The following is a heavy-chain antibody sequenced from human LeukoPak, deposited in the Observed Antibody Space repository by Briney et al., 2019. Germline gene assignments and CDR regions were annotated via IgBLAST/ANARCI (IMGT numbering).Heavy chain of an antibody. CDR3: AKLVGGYDINPFDN. V-gene: IGHV3-30*18. CDR1: GFTFSSYG. J-gene: IGHJ4*02. D-gene: IGHD5-12*01. CDR2: ISYDGSNK. Sequence: HSGGSLRLSCAASGFTFSSYGMHWVRQAPGKGLEWVAVISYDGSNKYYADSVKGRFTISRDNSKNTLYLQMNSLRAEDTAVYYCAKLVGGYDINPFDNWGQGTLVTVSS.